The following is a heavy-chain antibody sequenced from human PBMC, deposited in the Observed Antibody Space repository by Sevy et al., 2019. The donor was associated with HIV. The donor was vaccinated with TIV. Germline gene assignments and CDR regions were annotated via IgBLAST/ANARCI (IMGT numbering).Heavy chain of an antibody. CDR2: IWYDGSSE. D-gene: IGHD3-22*01. CDR3: VRGADYYDRGGANCDS. CDR1: GFSFSKYG. Sequence: GGSLRLSCAASGFSFSKYGMHWIRQAPGNGLEWVAVIWYDGSSEYYADSVKGRFTISRDNSNNTLYLQVNSLRAEDTAVYYCVRGADYYDRGGANCDSSGQRTLVTVSS. J-gene: IGHJ4*02. V-gene: IGHV3-33*01.